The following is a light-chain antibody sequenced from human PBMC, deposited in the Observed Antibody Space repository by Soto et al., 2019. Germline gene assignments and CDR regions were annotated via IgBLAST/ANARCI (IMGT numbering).Light chain of an antibody. CDR1: SGHSNYA. CDR2: LNSDGSH. V-gene: IGLV4-69*01. J-gene: IGLJ2*01. Sequence: QLVLTQSPSASASLGASVKLTCTLSSGHSNYAIAWHQQQSEKGPRYLMKLNSDGSHSKGDGIPDRFSGSSSGAERYLNISSLQSEDEADYYCQTWGSGIVVFGGGTKVTVL. CDR3: QTWGSGIVV.